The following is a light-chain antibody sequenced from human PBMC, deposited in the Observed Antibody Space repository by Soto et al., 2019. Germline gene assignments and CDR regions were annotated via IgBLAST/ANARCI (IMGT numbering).Light chain of an antibody. V-gene: IGKV2-28*01. Sequence: DIVMTQSPLSLPVTPGEPASISCRSSQSLLHSNGYNYLDWYLQKPGQSPQLLIYLGSNRASGVPDRFRGSGSGTDFTLEISRVEAEDVGVYYCMQFVQTPRTFGQGTKVEIK. CDR3: MQFVQTPRT. CDR1: QSLLHSNGYNY. J-gene: IGKJ1*01. CDR2: LGS.